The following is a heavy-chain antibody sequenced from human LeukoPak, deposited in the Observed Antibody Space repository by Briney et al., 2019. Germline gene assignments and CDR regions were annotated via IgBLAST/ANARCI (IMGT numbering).Heavy chain of an antibody. Sequence: SETLSLTCTVSGGSISSYYWSWIRQPAGKGLEWIGRIYTSGSTNYNPSLKSRVTMSVDTSKNQFFLKLSSVTAADTAVYYCARESQYYYDSSGYYYPFDYWGQGTLVTVSS. CDR1: GGSISSYY. D-gene: IGHD3-22*01. J-gene: IGHJ4*02. CDR2: IYTSGST. CDR3: ARESQYYYDSSGYYYPFDY. V-gene: IGHV4-4*07.